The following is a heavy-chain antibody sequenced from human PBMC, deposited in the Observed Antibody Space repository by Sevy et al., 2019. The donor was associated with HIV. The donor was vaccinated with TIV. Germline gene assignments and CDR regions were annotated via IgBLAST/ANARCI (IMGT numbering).Heavy chain of an antibody. CDR3: ARAYSSGWYGYFQH. Sequence: GGSLRLSCAASGFTFSSYSMNWVRQAPGKGLEWVSSISSSSSYIYYADSVKGRFTISRDNAKNSLYLQMNSLRAEDTALYYCARAYSSGWYGYFQHWGQGTLVTVSS. CDR1: GFTFSSYS. V-gene: IGHV3-21*01. J-gene: IGHJ1*01. D-gene: IGHD6-19*01. CDR2: ISSSSSYI.